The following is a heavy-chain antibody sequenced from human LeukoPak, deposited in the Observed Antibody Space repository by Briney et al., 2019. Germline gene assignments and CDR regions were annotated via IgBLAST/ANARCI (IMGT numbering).Heavy chain of an antibody. D-gene: IGHD3-22*01. J-gene: IGHJ3*02. V-gene: IGHV4-59*01. CDR2: IYDSGST. CDR1: GGSIGSYY. Sequence: SSEPLSLACTVSGGSIGSYYWSWIRQPPGKGLEWIGYIYDSGSTNYNPSLKSRVTISVDTSKNQFSLKLSSVTAADTAVYYCACLTTADAFDIWGQGTMVTVSS. CDR3: ACLTTADAFDI.